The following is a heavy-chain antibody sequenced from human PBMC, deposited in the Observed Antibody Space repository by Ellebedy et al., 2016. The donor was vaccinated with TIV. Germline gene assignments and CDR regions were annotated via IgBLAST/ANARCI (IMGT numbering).Heavy chain of an antibody. Sequence: GGSLRFSCAASGFTFSSYEINWVRQAPGKGLEWVSYISSSGSTRYYADSLKGRITVSRDNAKNSLYLQMNSLRAEDTAVYYCARTLPPPEAFDYWGQGTLVTVSS. CDR1: GFTFSSYE. J-gene: IGHJ4*02. V-gene: IGHV3-48*03. CDR3: ARTLPPPEAFDY. CDR2: ISSSGSTR. D-gene: IGHD1-14*01.